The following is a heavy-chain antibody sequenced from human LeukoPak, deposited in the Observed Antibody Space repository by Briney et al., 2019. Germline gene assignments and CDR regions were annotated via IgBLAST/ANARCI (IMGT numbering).Heavy chain of an antibody. CDR3: ARDGDLYDFDY. J-gene: IGHJ4*02. Sequence: GGSLRLSCVASGFTFSSYAMSWVRQAPGKGLEWVSSISSSSSYIYYADSVKGRFTISRDNAKNSLYLQMNSLRAEDTAVYYCARDGDLYDFDYWGQGTLVTVSS. D-gene: IGHD3-3*01. CDR1: GFTFSSYA. V-gene: IGHV3-21*01. CDR2: ISSSSSYI.